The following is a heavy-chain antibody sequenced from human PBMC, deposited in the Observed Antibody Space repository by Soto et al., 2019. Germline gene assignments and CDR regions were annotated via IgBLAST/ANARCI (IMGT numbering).Heavy chain of an antibody. CDR2: IWYDGSNK. Sequence: GGSLRLSCAASGFTFSSYGMHWVRQAPGKGLEWVAVIWYDGSNKYYADSVKGRFTISRDNSKNTLYLQMNSLRAEDTAVYYCARESGQSGYYYYGMDVWGQGTTVTVSS. V-gene: IGHV3-33*01. D-gene: IGHD3-10*01. CDR3: ARESGQSGYYYYGMDV. CDR1: GFTFSSYG. J-gene: IGHJ6*02.